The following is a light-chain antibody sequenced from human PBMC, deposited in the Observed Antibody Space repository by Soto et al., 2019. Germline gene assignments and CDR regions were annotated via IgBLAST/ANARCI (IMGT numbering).Light chain of an antibody. CDR2: DVG. V-gene: IGLV2-18*02. CDR1: SSDVGSYNR. J-gene: IGLJ1*01. Sequence: QSVLTQPPSLAGSPGQSVTISCTGTSSDVGSYNRVSWHQQPPGTAPKLMIYDVGNRPSGVPDRFSVSKSGNTASLTISGLQADDEAAYYCSSYTSSNPYVFGTGTKVTVL. CDR3: SSYTSSNPYV.